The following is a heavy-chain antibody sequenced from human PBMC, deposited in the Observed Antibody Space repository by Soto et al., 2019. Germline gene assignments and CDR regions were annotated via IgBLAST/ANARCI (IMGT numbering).Heavy chain of an antibody. CDR3: ARCPLYYDFWSGYSIVGYYFDY. CDR1: GGSVRSGSSY. CDR2: IYYSGST. Sequence: SETLSLTSTVSGGSVRSGSSYWSWFRQPPGKGLGRIGYIYYSGSTNYNPTLKSRVTISVDKSTNQFSLKLSSVTAADTAVYYCARCPLYYDFWSGYSIVGYYFDYWGQGTLVTDSS. V-gene: IGHV4-61*01. D-gene: IGHD3-3*01. J-gene: IGHJ4*02.